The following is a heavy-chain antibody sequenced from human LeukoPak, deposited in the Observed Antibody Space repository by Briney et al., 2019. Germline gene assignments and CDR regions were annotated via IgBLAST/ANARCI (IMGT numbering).Heavy chain of an antibody. D-gene: IGHD3-10*01. CDR1: GFTLDDYG. Sequence: PGGSLRLSCAASGFTLDDYGMSWVRQAPGKGLEWVSGINWSGGSTGYADSVKGRFTISRDNAKNSLYLQMNSLRAEDTALYYCAREAPGLWFGELPENYYYYYYMDVWGKGTTVTVSS. J-gene: IGHJ6*03. V-gene: IGHV3-20*04. CDR2: INWSGGST. CDR3: AREAPGLWFGELPENYYYYYYMDV.